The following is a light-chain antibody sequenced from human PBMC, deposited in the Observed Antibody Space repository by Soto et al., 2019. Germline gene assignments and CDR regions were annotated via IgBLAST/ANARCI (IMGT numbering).Light chain of an antibody. CDR3: QQFDKLPLT. Sequence: DIQMTQSPSSLSASVGDRVTITCQASQDITNYLNWYQQKPGKAPKILIYDATVLEAGVPSRFSGGESGTHFTLSITSLQAEDVATYYCQQFDKLPLTFGGGTNVEIK. J-gene: IGKJ4*01. CDR2: DAT. V-gene: IGKV1-33*01. CDR1: QDITNY.